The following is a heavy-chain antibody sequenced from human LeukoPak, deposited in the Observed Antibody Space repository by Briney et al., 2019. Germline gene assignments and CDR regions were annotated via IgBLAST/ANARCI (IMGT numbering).Heavy chain of an antibody. V-gene: IGHV3-21*01. CDR2: ISSSSNYI. D-gene: IGHD6-13*01. J-gene: IGHJ1*01. Sequence: PGGSVRLPCAASLFLVYRWHMNGVRQAPGKGLEWVSSISSSSNYIYYADAVKGRFTNYRDNAKTSLYLEMNSLRAEDTAVYYCARDAEQSRPWYVRLRGKGTLVTVSS. CDR3: ARDAEQSRPWYVRL. CDR1: LFLVYRWH.